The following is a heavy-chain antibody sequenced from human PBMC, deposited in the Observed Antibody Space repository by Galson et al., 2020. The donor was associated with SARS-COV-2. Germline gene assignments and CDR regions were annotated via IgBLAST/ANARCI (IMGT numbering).Heavy chain of an antibody. CDR1: GLTFTKYW. D-gene: IGHD3-9*01. CDR2: IQQNGGEE. CDR3: ARDLWGRHYVSKTGYYIDGFDL. V-gene: IGHV3-7*01. Sequence: TGGSLRISCAAPGLTFTKYWMAWVRQAPGKGLKWVADIQQNGGEERYVKSVKGRLAIPRDNAENSLYLQRTILIAEDTAVYYCARDLWGRHYVSKTGYYIDGFDLCGRGTLVAVSS. J-gene: IGHJ2*01.